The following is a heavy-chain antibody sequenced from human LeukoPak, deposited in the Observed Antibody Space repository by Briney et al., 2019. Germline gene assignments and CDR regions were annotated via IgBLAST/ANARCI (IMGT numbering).Heavy chain of an antibody. CDR3: TAGGGNYVDLDY. CDR2: IKSKTDGGTT. D-gene: IGHD1-26*01. CDR1: GFTFSNAW. J-gene: IGHJ4*02. Sequence: KPGGSLRLSCAASGFTFSNAWMSWVRQAPGKGLEWVGRIKSKTDGGTTDYAAPVKGRFTISRDDSKNTLYLQMNSLKTEDTAVYYCTAGGGNYVDLDYWGQGTLVTVPS. V-gene: IGHV3-15*01.